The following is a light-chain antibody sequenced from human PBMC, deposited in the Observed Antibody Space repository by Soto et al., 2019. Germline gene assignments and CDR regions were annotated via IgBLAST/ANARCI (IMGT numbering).Light chain of an antibody. CDR1: QSLLDSDDGNTY. CDR3: MQRIEFPLT. CDR2: TVS. Sequence: DIVVTHTPLSLTVTPGEPASISCRSSQSLLDSDDGNTYLDWYLQKPGQSPQLLIYTVSYRASGVPDRFSGSGSGTDFTLKISRVEAEDVGVYYCMQRIEFPLTFGGGTKVDIK. V-gene: IGKV2-40*01. J-gene: IGKJ4*01.